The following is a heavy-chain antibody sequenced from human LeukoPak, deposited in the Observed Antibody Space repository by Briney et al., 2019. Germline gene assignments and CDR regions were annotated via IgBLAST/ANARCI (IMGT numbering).Heavy chain of an antibody. CDR3: ARGGVNPVDH. Sequence: GGSLRLSCAASGFPFNSFWMHWVRQAPGKGLVWVSDMNEYSTTIRYADSVKGRFTISRDNAKSILYLQMNNLRAEDTAMYFCARGGVNPVDHWGQGTLVTAS. J-gene: IGHJ4*02. CDR2: MNEYSTTI. D-gene: IGHD1-14*01. V-gene: IGHV3-74*01. CDR1: GFPFNSFW.